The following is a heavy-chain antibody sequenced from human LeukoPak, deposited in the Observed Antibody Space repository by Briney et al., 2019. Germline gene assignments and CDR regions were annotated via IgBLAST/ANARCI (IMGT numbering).Heavy chain of an antibody. J-gene: IGHJ4*02. CDR3: ARTSPFYYDSSGSFDY. V-gene: IGHV4-34*01. CDR2: INHSGST. CDR1: GGSISPYY. Sequence: SETLSLTCVVSGGSISPYYWSWIRQPPGKGLEWIGEINHSGSTNYNPSLKSRVTISVDTSRNQFSLKLSSVTAADTAVYYCARTSPFYYDSSGSFDYWGQGTLVTVSS. D-gene: IGHD3-22*01.